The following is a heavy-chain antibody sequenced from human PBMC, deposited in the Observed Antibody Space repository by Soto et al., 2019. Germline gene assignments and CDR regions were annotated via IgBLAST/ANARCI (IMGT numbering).Heavy chain of an antibody. CDR2: IHYSGVT. CDR1: GASIISNNW. J-gene: IGHJ6*02. V-gene: IGHV4-4*02. CDR3: ARGGVGDTGVDLDDYHTLDA. D-gene: IGHD5-18*01. Sequence: QVQLQESGPGLVKPSGTLSLTCAVSGASIISNNWWSWVRQSPGRGLEWIGEIHYSGVTNDNPSLKSRLSISLDKSKNQFSLTLRSATAAATAVYYCARGGVGDTGVDLDDYHTLDAWGPGTAVTATS.